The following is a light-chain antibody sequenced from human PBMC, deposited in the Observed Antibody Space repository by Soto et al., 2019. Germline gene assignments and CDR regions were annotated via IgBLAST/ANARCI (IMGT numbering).Light chain of an antibody. CDR3: QSYDSSLRGV. Sequence: QSALTQPPSVSGAPGQRVTISCTGSSSNIGAGYDVHWYQQLPGTAPKLLIYGNSNRPSGVPDRFSGSKSGTPASLAITGLQAEDEADYYCQSYDSSLRGVFGGGTKLTVL. V-gene: IGLV1-40*01. CDR2: GNS. CDR1: SSNIGAGYD. J-gene: IGLJ2*01.